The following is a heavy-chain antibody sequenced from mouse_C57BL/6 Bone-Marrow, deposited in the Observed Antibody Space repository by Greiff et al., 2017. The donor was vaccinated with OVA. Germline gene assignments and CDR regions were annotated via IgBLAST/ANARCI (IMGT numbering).Heavy chain of an antibody. CDR2: IRSKSSNYAT. D-gene: IGHD1-1*01. CDR3: VGVITTVVDYAMDY. V-gene: IGHV10-3*01. CDR1: GFTFNTYA. J-gene: IGHJ4*01. Sequence: EVQVVESGGGLVQPKGSLKLSCAASGFTFNTYAMHWVRQAPGKGLEWVARIRSKSSNYATYYADSVKDRFTISRDDSQSMLYLQMNNLKTEDTAMYYCVGVITTVVDYAMDYWGQGTSVTVSS.